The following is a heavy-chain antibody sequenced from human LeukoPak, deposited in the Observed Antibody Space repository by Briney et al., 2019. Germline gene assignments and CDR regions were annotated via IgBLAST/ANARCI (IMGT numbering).Heavy chain of an antibody. Sequence: PGGSLRLSCAASGFTFSSYSMNWVRQAPGKGLEWVSSISSSSSYIYYADSVKGRFTISRDNSKNTLYLQMNSLRAEDTAVYYCAKDRDIVVVPAEGFDYWGQGTLVTVSS. V-gene: IGHV3-21*01. D-gene: IGHD2-2*01. CDR1: GFTFSSYS. CDR3: AKDRDIVVVPAEGFDY. J-gene: IGHJ4*02. CDR2: ISSSSSYI.